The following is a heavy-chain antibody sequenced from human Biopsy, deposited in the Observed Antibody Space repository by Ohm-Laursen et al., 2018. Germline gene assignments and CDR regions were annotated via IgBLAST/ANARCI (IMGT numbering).Heavy chain of an antibody. CDR1: GGSFTGHY. J-gene: IGHJ5*02. CDR2: ISYTGYT. Sequence: TLSLTCTVSGGSFTGHYWSWIQQPPGKGLEWIGHISYTGYTSYNASLKSRVTISVDTSRNHFSLRLSSLTAADTAVYYCARGDYFDSNGYFWFDPWGQGTLVTVSS. V-gene: IGHV4-59*11. CDR3: ARGDYFDSNGYFWFDP. D-gene: IGHD3-22*01.